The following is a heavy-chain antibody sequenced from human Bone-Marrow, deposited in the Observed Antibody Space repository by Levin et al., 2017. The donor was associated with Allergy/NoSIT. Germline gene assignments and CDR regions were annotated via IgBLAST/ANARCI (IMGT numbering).Heavy chain of an antibody. D-gene: IGHD3-16*02. V-gene: IGHV3-30*18. CDR2: ISYGGSSK. J-gene: IGHJ6*02. CDR3: AKDIGYSAMDV. CDR1: GLTFSIYG. Sequence: PGGSLRLSCAASGLTFSIYGMHWVRQAPGKGLEWVGAISYGGSSKTYGDSVRGRFTISRDNPKNTLYLQMNSLRPEDTAVYYCAKDIGYSAMDVWGQGTTVTVSS.